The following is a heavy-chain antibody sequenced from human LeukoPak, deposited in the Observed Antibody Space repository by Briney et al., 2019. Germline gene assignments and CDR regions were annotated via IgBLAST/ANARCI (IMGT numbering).Heavy chain of an antibody. CDR2: ISGSGGST. CDR1: GFTFSSYA. Sequence: GGSLRLSCAASGFTFSSYAMNWVRQAPGKGLEWVSGISGSGGSTYYADSVKGRFTISRDNSKNTLYLQMNSLRAEDTAVYYCARGAMVHIFDYWGQGTLVTVSS. D-gene: IGHD5-18*01. V-gene: IGHV3-23*01. CDR3: ARGAMVHIFDY. J-gene: IGHJ4*02.